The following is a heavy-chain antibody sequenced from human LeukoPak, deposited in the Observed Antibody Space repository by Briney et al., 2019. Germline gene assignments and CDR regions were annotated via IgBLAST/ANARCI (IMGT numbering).Heavy chain of an antibody. CDR1: GFTFSSYA. J-gene: IGHJ4*02. CDR3: ARGPQPRDY. CDR2: ISSSSSYI. V-gene: IGHV3-21*01. D-gene: IGHD1-14*01. Sequence: GGSLRLSCAASGFTFSSYAMSWVRQAPGKGLEWVSSISSSSSYIYYADSVKGRFTISRDNAKNSLYLQMNSLRAEDTAVYYCARGPQPRDYWGQGTLVTVSS.